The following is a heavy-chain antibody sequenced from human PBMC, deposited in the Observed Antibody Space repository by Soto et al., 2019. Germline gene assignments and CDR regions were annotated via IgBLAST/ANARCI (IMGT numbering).Heavy chain of an antibody. J-gene: IGHJ6*03. V-gene: IGHV4-4*02. D-gene: IGHD3-10*01. CDR2: IYYSGST. Sequence: SETLSLTCAVSGGSISSSNWWTWVRQPPGKGLEWIGEIYYSGSTNYNPSLKSRVTISVDKSKNQFSLKLTSVTAADTAVYYCAKESRVLLWFGEAYMDIWGKGTTVTVSS. CDR3: AKESRVLLWFGEAYMDI. CDR1: GGSISSSNW.